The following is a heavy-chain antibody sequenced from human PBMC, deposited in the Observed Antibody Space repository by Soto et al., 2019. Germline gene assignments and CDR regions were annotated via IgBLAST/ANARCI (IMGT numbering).Heavy chain of an antibody. V-gene: IGHV1-2*02. D-gene: IGHD3-16*01. Sequence: ASVKVSCKASGYTFTGYYLHWIRQAPGQGLQWMGWMRPDSGGANYAQKFQGRVSMTRDTSTSTFYMELSRLASDDTAVYYCARDPHEGVYDFWGQGTLVTVSS. CDR1: GYTFTGYY. CDR3: ARDPHEGVYDF. CDR2: MRPDSGGA. J-gene: IGHJ4*02.